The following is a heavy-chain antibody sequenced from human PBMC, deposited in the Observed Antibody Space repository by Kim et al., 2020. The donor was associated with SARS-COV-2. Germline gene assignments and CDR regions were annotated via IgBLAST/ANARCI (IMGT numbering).Heavy chain of an antibody. CDR3: ARLYSSSWYFDY. V-gene: IGHV3-7*03. CDR1: GFTFSSYW. J-gene: IGHJ4*02. D-gene: IGHD6-13*01. CDR2: IKQDGSEK. Sequence: GSLRLSCAASGFTFSSYWMSWVRQAPGNGLEWVANIKQDGSEKYYVDSVKGRFTISRDNAKNSLYLQMNSLRAEDTAVYYCARLYSSSWYFDYWGQGTLVTVSS.